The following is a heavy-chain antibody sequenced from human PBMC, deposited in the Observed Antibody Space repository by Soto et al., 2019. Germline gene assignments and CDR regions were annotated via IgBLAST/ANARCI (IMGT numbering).Heavy chain of an antibody. CDR2: ISYDGSNK. Sequence: GESLKISCAASGFTFSSYAMHWVRQAPGKGLEWVAVISYDGSNKYYADSVKGRFTISRDNSKNTLYLQMNSLRAEDTAVYYCARDIAAAGTGYYGMDVWGQGTTVTVSS. CDR3: ARDIAAAGTGYYGMDV. V-gene: IGHV3-30-3*01. J-gene: IGHJ6*02. D-gene: IGHD6-13*01. CDR1: GFTFSSYA.